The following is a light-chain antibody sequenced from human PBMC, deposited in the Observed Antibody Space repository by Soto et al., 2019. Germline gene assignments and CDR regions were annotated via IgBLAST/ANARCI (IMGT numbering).Light chain of an antibody. CDR3: QQYNNWPPRIT. Sequence: EIVLTQSPGTLSLSPGERATLSCRASQSVSNNYLAWYQQKPGQAPRLLIYGASTRATGIPARFSGSGSGTEFTLTISSLQPEDFAVYYCQQYNNWPPRITFGQGTRLEIK. V-gene: IGKV3-15*01. J-gene: IGKJ5*01. CDR1: QSVSNN. CDR2: GAS.